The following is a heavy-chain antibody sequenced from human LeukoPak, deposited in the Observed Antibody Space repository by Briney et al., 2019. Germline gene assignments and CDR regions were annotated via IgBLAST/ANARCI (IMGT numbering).Heavy chain of an antibody. CDR1: GFRVSDYY. J-gene: IGHJ5*02. Sequence: GGSLRLSCAVSGFRVSDYYMSWVRQAPGKGLEWVGLIRDSGEAFYADFARSRFAISRDEPENTLYLQMNSLRVEDTAVYFCARDRAANQDWVEFDPWGQGTPVIVSS. CDR2: IRDSGEA. CDR3: ARDRAANQDWVEFDP. V-gene: IGHV3-53*05. D-gene: IGHD3/OR15-3a*01.